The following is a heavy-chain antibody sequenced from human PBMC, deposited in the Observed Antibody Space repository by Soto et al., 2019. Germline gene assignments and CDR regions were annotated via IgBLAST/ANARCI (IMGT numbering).Heavy chain of an antibody. CDR3: ARACSSNRCHDVFDY. J-gene: IGHJ4*02. Sequence: PSETLSLTCTVSGGSISSYYWSWIRQPAGKGLEWIGSIYTNGSTNYNPSLKSRVTMSVDTSKNQFSLKLSTVTAADTAVYYCARACSSNRCHDVFDYWGQGTLVTVSS. CDR2: IYTNGST. D-gene: IGHD2-2*01. V-gene: IGHV4-4*07. CDR1: GGSISSYY.